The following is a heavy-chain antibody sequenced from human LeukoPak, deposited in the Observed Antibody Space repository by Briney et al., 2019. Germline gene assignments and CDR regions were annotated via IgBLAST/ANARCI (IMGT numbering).Heavy chain of an antibody. Sequence: ASVKVSCKASGYTFTSYFIHWVRQAPGQGLEWMGIINPSGGSTSYAQKFQGRVTMTRDTSTSTVYMELSSLRSEDTAVYYCARAEWHGMDVWGQGATVTVSS. CDR2: INPSGGST. V-gene: IGHV1-46*01. D-gene: IGHD3-3*01. CDR1: GYTFTSYF. CDR3: ARAEWHGMDV. J-gene: IGHJ6*02.